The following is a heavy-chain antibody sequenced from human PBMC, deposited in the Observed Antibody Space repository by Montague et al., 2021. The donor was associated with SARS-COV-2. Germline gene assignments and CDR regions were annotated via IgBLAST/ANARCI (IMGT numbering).Heavy chain of an antibody. D-gene: IGHD2-21*01. V-gene: IGHV4-39*01. CDR3: ASLLPDGTVVSTDIPFDS. CDR2: IHYIGNT. J-gene: IGHJ4*02. Sequence: SETLSLTCNVSGASISRSDYYWAWIRQPPGKGLELIVSIHYIGNTYYNPSLGSRVTISVYTSENQFSLKLRSVIAADAAVHYCASLLPDGTVVSTDIPFDSWGQGTLVTVSS. CDR1: GASISRSDYY.